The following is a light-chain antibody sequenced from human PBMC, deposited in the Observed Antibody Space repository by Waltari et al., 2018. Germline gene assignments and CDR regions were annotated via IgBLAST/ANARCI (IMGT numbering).Light chain of an antibody. J-gene: IGKJ4*01. CDR2: AAS. CDR1: QGISTY. CDR3: QKYNSAPLT. V-gene: IGKV1-27*01. Sequence: DIQITPSPSSLSASVGDRVPITCRASQGISTYLAWYQQKPGKVPKLLIYAASTLQSGVPSRFRGSGSGTDFTLTISSLQPEDVATYYCQKYNSAPLTFGGGTKVEIK.